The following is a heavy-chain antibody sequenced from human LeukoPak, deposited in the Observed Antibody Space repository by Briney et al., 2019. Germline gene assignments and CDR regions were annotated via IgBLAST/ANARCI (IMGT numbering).Heavy chain of an antibody. D-gene: IGHD2-2*01. CDR1: GGSISSSSYY. Sequence: SETLSLTCTVSGGSISSSSYYWGWIRQPPGKGLEWIGSIYYSGSTYYNPSLKSRVTISVDTSKNQFSLKLSSVTAADTAVYYCARHSSRGYCSSTSCPDAFDIWGQGTMVTVSS. CDR2: IYYSGST. V-gene: IGHV4-39*07. CDR3: ARHSSRGYCSSTSCPDAFDI. J-gene: IGHJ3*02.